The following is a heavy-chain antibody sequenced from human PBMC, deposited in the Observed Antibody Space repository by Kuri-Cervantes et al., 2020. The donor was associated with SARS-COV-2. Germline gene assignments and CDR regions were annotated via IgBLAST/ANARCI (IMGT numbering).Heavy chain of an antibody. J-gene: IGHJ4*02. Sequence: GESLKISCAASGFTFSNSWMSWVRQAPGKGLEWVAVISYDGSNKYYAASVKGRFTISRDNSKNTLYLQMNSLRAEDTAVYYCARDRSGSYYGPFDYWGQGTLVTVSS. V-gene: IGHV3-30-3*01. CDR2: ISYDGSNK. CDR3: ARDRSGSYYGPFDY. D-gene: IGHD1-26*01. CDR1: GFTFSNSW.